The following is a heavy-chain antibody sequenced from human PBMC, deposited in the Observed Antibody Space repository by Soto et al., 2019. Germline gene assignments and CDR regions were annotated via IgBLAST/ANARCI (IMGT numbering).Heavy chain of an antibody. CDR3: ARLPRDCNKTSCYYADH. CDR2: MYPGDSDT. Sequence: GESLKISCRGSGYDFNTNWFGWVRQLPGRGLEWVGIMYPGDSDTRYNPSLQGHVTLSVDVTVSTAFLQWRSLETSDTGMYFCARLPRDCNKTSCYYADHWGQGTQVTISS. V-gene: IGHV5-51*01. CDR1: GYDFNTNW. D-gene: IGHD3-3*01. J-gene: IGHJ4*02.